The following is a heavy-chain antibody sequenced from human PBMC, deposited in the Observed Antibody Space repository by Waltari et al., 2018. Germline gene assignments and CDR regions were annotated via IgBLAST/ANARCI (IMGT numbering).Heavy chain of an antibody. CDR1: GGTFSSYA. V-gene: IGHV1-69*01. Sequence: QVQRVQSGAEGKKPGSSVKVTCKASGGTFSSYAISWVGQAPGQGLEWMGGIIPIFGTANYAQKFQGRVTITADESTSTAHLELSSLRSEDTTVYYCARGPPIEGAGTVWFDPWGQETLVTVSS. J-gene: IGHJ5*02. CDR2: IIPIFGTA. D-gene: IGHD6-13*01. CDR3: ARGPPIEGAGTVWFDP.